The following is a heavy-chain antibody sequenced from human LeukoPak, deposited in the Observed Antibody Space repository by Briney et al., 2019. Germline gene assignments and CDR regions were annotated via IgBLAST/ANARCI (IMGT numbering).Heavy chain of an antibody. CDR1: GGSISSGSYY. J-gene: IGHJ5*02. D-gene: IGHD3-10*01. CDR2: IYYSGST. CDR3: AREAYYYGSGSYYFNWFDP. Sequence: SETLSLTCTVSGGSISSGSYYWSWIRQPPGKGLEWIGYIYYSGSTNYNPSLKSRVTISVDTSKNQFSLKLSSVTAADTAMYYCAREAYYYGSGSYYFNWFDPWGQGTLVTVSS. V-gene: IGHV4-61*01.